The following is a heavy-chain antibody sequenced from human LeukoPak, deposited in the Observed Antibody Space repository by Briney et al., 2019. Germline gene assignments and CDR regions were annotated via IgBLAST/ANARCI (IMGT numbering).Heavy chain of an antibody. D-gene: IGHD6-19*01. V-gene: IGHV3-48*01. CDR1: EFTFSSYS. J-gene: IGHJ4*02. CDR2: ISSSSSTI. Sequence: PGGSLRLSCAASEFTFSSYSMNWVRQAPGKGLEWVSYISSSSSTIYYADSVKGRFTISRDNAKNSLYLQMNSLRAEDTAVYYCAKVSGYSSGWNYFYFDYWGQGTLVTVSS. CDR3: AKVSGYSSGWNYFYFDY.